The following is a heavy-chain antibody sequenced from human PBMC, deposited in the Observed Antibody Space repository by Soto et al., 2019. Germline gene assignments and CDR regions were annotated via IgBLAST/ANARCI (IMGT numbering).Heavy chain of an antibody. J-gene: IGHJ4*02. CDR3: ATRQFASRIYYNS. CDR1: GGSISSGPDY. Sequence: PSETLSLTCTASGGSISSGPDYWGWIRQPPGKGLEWIGSFYYGGSTFYNPSLKSRVTMSVDTSKNQFSLKLGSVTAADTAVYYCATRQFASRIYYNSWGQGTLVTVS. V-gene: IGHV4-39*01. D-gene: IGHD3-10*01. CDR2: FYYGGST.